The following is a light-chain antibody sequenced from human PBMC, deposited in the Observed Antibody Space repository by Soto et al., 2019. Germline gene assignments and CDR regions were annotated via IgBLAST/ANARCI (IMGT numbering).Light chain of an antibody. CDR3: LQYDDWHRT. J-gene: IGKJ1*01. CDR1: QSVSNN. Sequence: EIVMTQSPAILSVSPGDRATLSCRAGQSVSNNLAWYQKKPGQNPSLVIYGASNRATGVPARFSGSGSGTDFTLTISSLQSEDFAVYYCLQYDDWHRTFGQGTKVDIK. CDR2: GAS. V-gene: IGKV3-15*01.